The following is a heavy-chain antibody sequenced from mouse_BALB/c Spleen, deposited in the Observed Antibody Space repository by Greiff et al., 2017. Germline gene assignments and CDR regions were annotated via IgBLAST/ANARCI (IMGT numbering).Heavy chain of an antibody. Sequence: DVHLVESGPGLVKPSQSLSLSCTATGYSITSDYAWNWMRQLPGNKLEWMGYISYSGSTNYNPTLKSRTTITRDTSKNQFFLQLNSVTTEDTATYYCARAATTIYAMDYWGQGTSVTVSS. CDR3: ARAATTIYAMDY. CDR2: ISYSGST. CDR1: GYSITSDYA. J-gene: IGHJ4*01. V-gene: IGHV3-2*02. D-gene: IGHD1-2*01.